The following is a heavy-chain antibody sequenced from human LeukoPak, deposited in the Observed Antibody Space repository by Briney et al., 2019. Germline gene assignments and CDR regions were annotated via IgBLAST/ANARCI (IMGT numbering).Heavy chain of an antibody. CDR1: GFTFSSYG. CDR3: AKDIAAAGPDY. CDR2: ISYDGSNK. D-gene: IGHD6-13*01. V-gene: IGHV3-30*18. Sequence: GGSLRLSCAASGFTFSSYGMHWVRQAPGKGLEWVAVISYDGSNKYYADSVKGRFTISRDNSKNTLYLQMNSLRAEDTAVYYCAKDIAAAGPDYWGQGTLVTVSS. J-gene: IGHJ4*02.